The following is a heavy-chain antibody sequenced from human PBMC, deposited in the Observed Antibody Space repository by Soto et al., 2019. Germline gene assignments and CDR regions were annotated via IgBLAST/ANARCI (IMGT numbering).Heavy chain of an antibody. CDR3: ARAAFDGDYDFDY. D-gene: IGHD4-17*01. V-gene: IGHV3-64*01. Sequence: GGSLRLSCAASGFTFSSYAMHWVRQAPGKGLEYVSAISSNGGSTYYANSVKGRFTISRDNSKSTLYLQMGSLRAEDMAVYYCARAAFDGDYDFDYWGQGTLVTVSS. CDR2: ISSNGGST. CDR1: GFTFSSYA. J-gene: IGHJ4*02.